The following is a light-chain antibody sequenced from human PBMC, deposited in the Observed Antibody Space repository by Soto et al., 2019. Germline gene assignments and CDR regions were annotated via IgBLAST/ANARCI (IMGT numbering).Light chain of an antibody. CDR3: QSYDSSLSGYV. V-gene: IGLV1-40*01. CDR2: ANN. CDR1: RSDIGAGYD. Sequence: QSVLTQPPSVSGAQGQRVTISCTGSRSDIGAGYDVHWYQQLPGTAPKLLLNANNNRPSGVSDRFSGSKSGTSASLAITGLQAEDEADYYCQSYDSSLSGYVFGTGTKLTVL. J-gene: IGLJ1*01.